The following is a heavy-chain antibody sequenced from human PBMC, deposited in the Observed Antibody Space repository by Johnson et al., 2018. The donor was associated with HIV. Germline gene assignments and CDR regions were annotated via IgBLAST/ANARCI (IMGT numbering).Heavy chain of an antibody. CDR2: IWYDGSNK. CDR3: AKDLGIVGAVHRTFDV. Sequence: QVQLVESGGGVVQPGRSLRLSCAASGFTFSSYGMHWVRQAPGKGLEWVAVIWYDGSNKYYADSVKGRFTISRDNSKNTLYLQMNSLRAEDTAVYYCAKDLGIVGAVHRTFDVWGQGTMVTVS. D-gene: IGHD1-26*01. V-gene: IGHV3-33*06. CDR1: GFTFSSYG. J-gene: IGHJ3*01.